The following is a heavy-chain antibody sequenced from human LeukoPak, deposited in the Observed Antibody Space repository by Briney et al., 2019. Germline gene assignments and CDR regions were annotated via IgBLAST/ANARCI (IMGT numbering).Heavy chain of an antibody. J-gene: IGHJ4*02. CDR3: ARAAGSGYDPRGPFDY. D-gene: IGHD5-12*01. V-gene: IGHV4-30-4*01. CDR1: GGCISSGDNY. CDR2: IYYSGST. Sequence: SETLSLTCTVSGGCISSGDNYWSWIRQAPGKGLEEIGNIYYSGSTYHNPSLKSRVIILVDTSKNHFSLKLSSVTAADTAVYYCARAAGSGYDPRGPFDYWGQGTLVTVSS.